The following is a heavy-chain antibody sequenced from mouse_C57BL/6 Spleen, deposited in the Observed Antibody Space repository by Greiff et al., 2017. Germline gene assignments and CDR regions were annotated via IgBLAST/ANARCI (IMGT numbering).Heavy chain of an antibody. V-gene: IGHV5-4*01. CDR3: ARGNSHYDYYAMDY. CDR1: GFTFSSYA. J-gene: IGHJ4*01. D-gene: IGHD1-1*02. CDR2: ISDGGSYT. Sequence: EVQLVESGGGLVKPGGSLKLSCAASGFTFSSYAMSWVRQTPEKRLEWVATISDGGSYTYYPDNVKGRFTISRDNAKNNLYLQMSHLKSEDTAMYYCARGNSHYDYYAMDYWGQGTSVTVSS.